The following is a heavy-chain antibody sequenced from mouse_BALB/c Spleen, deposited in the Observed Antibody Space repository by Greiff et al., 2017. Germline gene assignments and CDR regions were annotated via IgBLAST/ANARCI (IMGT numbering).Heavy chain of an antibody. CDR2: IDPANGNT. V-gene: IGHV14-3*02. J-gene: IGHJ4*01. CDR3: ASTVVDPYYAMDY. D-gene: IGHD1-1*01. CDR1: GFNIKETY. Sequence: VQLQQSGAELVKPGASVKLSCTASGFNIKETYMHWVKQRPEQGLEWIGRIDPANGNTKYDPKFQGKATITADTSSNTAYLQLSSLTSEDTAVYYCASTVVDPYYAMDYWGQGTSVTVSS.